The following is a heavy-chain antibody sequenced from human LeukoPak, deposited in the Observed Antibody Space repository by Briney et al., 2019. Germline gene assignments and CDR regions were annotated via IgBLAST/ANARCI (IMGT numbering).Heavy chain of an antibody. V-gene: IGHV4-30-4*01. J-gene: IGHJ5*01. CDR2: IDYSGTT. CDR1: GVSITGNDQF. Sequence: SETLSLTCTVSGVSITGNDQFWSWIRQPPGKGLEWIGYIDYSGTTYCNPSLKGRVNMSRDTSKNQFSLNLNSVTAADTAFYYCGGGLGYCSSTRCPPDSWGQGTLVTVSS. CDR3: GGGLGYCSSTRCPPDS. D-gene: IGHD2-2*01.